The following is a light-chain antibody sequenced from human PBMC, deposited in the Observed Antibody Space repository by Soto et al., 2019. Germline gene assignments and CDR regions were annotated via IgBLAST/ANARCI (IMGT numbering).Light chain of an antibody. CDR2: DAS. Sequence: DIQMTQSPSTLSASVGDRVTITCRASQSISSWLVWYQKKPGKAPKILIYDASRLESGVPSRFSGSGSGTEFTLTSSNLQPDDFATCFCQQYNTYSVTFGQGTKVEIK. CDR3: QQYNTYSVT. V-gene: IGKV1-5*01. J-gene: IGKJ1*01. CDR1: QSISSW.